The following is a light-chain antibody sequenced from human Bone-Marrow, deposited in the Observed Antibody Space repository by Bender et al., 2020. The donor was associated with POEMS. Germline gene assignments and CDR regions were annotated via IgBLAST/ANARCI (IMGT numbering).Light chain of an antibody. CDR1: SSDVGSYNL. CDR2: DVY. J-gene: IGLJ3*02. V-gene: IGLV2-14*02. Sequence: QSALTQPASVSGSPGQSITISCTGTSSDVGSYNLVSWYQQHPGKAPKLMIYDVYKRPSGVSNRFSGSKSGNTASLAITGLRAEDEADYYCQSYDSRLSGSGVFGGGTKLTVL. CDR3: QSYDSRLSGSGV.